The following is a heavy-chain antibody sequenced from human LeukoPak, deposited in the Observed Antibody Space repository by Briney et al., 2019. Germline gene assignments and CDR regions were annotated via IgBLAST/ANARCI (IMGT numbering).Heavy chain of an antibody. Sequence: GGSLRLSCAASRFIFSSYAMNWVRQAPGKGLEWISAISGSGEITYYADSVKGRFTISRDNSKNTLYLQMNSLRAEDTAIYLCARDDDWNYEDSWGQGTLVTVSS. CDR3: ARDDDWNYEDS. J-gene: IGHJ4*02. CDR1: RFIFSSYA. V-gene: IGHV3-23*01. CDR2: ISGSGEIT. D-gene: IGHD1-7*01.